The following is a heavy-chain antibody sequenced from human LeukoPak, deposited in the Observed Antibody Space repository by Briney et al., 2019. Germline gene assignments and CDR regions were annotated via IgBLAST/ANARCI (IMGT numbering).Heavy chain of an antibody. V-gene: IGHV4-39*07. J-gene: IGHJ4*02. Sequence: SETLSLTCTVSGGSISSSSYYWGWIRQPPGKGLEWIGSIYYSGSTYYNPPLKSRVTISVDTSKNQFSLKLSSVTAADTAVYYCVRGVIITRYFDYWGQGTLVTVSS. CDR3: VRGVIITRYFDY. CDR1: GGSISSSSYY. D-gene: IGHD3-10*01. CDR2: IYYSGST.